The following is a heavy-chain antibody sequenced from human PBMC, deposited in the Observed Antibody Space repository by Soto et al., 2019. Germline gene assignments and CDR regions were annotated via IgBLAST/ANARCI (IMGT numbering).Heavy chain of an antibody. CDR2: IDGGGETT. CDR3: AKNSGWFNT. J-gene: IGHJ5*02. CDR1: GFPFSATD. Sequence: EFQVMQSGGGFVQPGGSLRLACAASGFPFSATDMSWVRQAPGKGLEWVSTIDGGGETTYYADSVWGRFTISRDNSKNTVYLQLDCLRVDDTDLSYCAKNSGWFNTWGQGDLVIVSS. D-gene: IGHD3-10*01. V-gene: IGHV3-23*01.